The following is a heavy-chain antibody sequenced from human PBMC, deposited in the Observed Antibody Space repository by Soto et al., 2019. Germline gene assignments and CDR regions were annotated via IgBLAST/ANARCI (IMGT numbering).Heavy chain of an antibody. CDR2: IHYSGST. J-gene: IGHJ4*02. Sequence: PSESLSLTCTVSGGSISSYYWSWIRQPPGKGLEWIGYIHYSGSTNYNPSLKSRVTISVDTSKNQFSLKLSSVTAADTAVYYCARAVGPNLNFDYWGQGTLVTVSS. CDR1: GGSISSYY. D-gene: IGHD1-26*01. CDR3: ARAVGPNLNFDY. V-gene: IGHV4-59*08.